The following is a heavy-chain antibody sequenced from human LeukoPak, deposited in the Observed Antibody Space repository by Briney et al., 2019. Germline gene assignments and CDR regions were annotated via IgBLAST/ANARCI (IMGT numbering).Heavy chain of an antibody. CDR3: ARVYYGDYMAY. V-gene: IGHV1-18*01. CDR2: ISAYNGNT. Sequence: ASVKVSCKASGYSFTTYGISWVRQAPGQGLEWMGWISAYNGNTNYAQKLQGRVTMTTDTSTSTAYMELRSLRSDDTAVYYCARVYYGDYMAYWGQGTLVTVSS. J-gene: IGHJ4*02. CDR1: GYSFTTYG. D-gene: IGHD4-17*01.